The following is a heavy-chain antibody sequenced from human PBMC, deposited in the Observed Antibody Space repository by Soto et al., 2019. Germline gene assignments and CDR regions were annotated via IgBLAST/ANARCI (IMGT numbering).Heavy chain of an antibody. Sequence: SETLSLTSTVSGASMENHYGSWIRQPPGKGLEYIGYMFYTGRADYNASFTSRVTMSVDTSNNQFSLKLRSVSAADTAVYYCARSGHFFEGAVWG. D-gene: IGHD3-16*01. J-gene: IGHJ6*03. CDR3: ARSGHFFEGAV. CDR1: GASMENHY. CDR2: MFYTGRA. V-gene: IGHV4-59*11.